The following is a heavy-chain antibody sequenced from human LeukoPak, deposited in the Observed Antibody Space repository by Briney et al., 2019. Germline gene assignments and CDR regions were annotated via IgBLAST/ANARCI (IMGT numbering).Heavy chain of an antibody. CDR1: GGSFSSYY. V-gene: IGHV4-34*01. CDR2: ISHSGSA. CDR3: ARRPVPAHFDY. Sequence: SETLSLTCAVYGGSFSSYYWSWIRQTPGKGLEWIGEISHSGSANYNPSLKSRVTVSRDTSKNQFSLKLNSVTAADSAVYYCARRPVPAHFDYWGQGTLVTVSS. D-gene: IGHD2-2*01. J-gene: IGHJ4*02.